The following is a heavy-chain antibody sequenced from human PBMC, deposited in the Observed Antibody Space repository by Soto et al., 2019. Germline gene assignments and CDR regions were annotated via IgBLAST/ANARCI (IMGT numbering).Heavy chain of an antibody. CDR3: AKTNVDVNERYYFDY. J-gene: IGHJ4*02. V-gene: IGHV3-23*01. CDR1: GFTVSSYA. D-gene: IGHD1-1*01. CDR2: ISGSGGST. Sequence: EVQLLESGGGLVQPGGSLRLSCAASGFTVSSYAMSWVHHAPGKGLEWVSAISGSGGSTYYADSVKGRVTISRDNSKNTLYLQMNSLRAEDTAVYYCAKTNVDVNERYYFDYWGQGTLFTVSS.